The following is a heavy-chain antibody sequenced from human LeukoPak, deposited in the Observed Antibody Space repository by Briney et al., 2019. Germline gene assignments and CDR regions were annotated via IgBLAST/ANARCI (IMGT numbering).Heavy chain of an antibody. J-gene: IGHJ4*02. V-gene: IGHV3-23*01. CDR2: ISGSGGAT. CDR3: ARVSSGQQWLAFDY. D-gene: IGHD6-19*01. Sequence: GGSLRLSCAASGFTFSTYAMSWVRQAPGKGLEWVSAISGSGGATYYADSVKGRFTISRDNAKNSLYLHMSSLRIDDTAVYYCARVSSGQQWLAFDYWGQGVLVTVSS. CDR1: GFTFSTYA.